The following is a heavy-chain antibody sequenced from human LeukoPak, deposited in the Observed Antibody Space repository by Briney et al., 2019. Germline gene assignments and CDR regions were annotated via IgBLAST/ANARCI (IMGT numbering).Heavy chain of an antibody. D-gene: IGHD3-22*01. Sequence: ASVKVSCKASGYTFTNYYMHWVRQAPGQGLEWMGIINPNDSSTSYAQKFQGRVTMTRDTSTSTAYMELSSLRSEDTAVYYCAREGYDSSGYHPFDYWGQGTLVTVSS. CDR2: INPNDSST. J-gene: IGHJ4*02. V-gene: IGHV1-46*01. CDR1: GYTFTNYY. CDR3: AREGYDSSGYHPFDY.